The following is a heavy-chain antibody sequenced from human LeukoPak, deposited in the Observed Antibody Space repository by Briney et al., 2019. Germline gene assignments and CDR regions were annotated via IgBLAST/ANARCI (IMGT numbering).Heavy chain of an antibody. D-gene: IGHD1-26*01. CDR3: ARARWDRARYFDY. Sequence: ASVKVSCKASGYTFTGYYMHWVRQAPGQGLEWMGWINPNSGGANYAQKFQGRVTMTRDTFISTAYMELSRLRSDDTAVYYCARARWDRARYFDYWGQGTLVTVSS. CDR1: GYTFTGYY. CDR2: INPNSGGA. J-gene: IGHJ4*02. V-gene: IGHV1-2*02.